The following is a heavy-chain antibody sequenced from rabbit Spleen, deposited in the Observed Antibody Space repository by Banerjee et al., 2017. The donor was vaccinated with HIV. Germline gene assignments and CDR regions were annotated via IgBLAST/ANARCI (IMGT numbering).Heavy chain of an antibody. V-gene: IGHV1S40*01. J-gene: IGHJ6*01. CDR3: ARGSAAMTLVITGYYLGL. CDR2: IDGGSTGST. CDR1: GFTLSSYW. Sequence: QSLEESGGDLVKPGASLTLTCTASGFTLSSYWMCWVRQAPGKGLEWIACIDGGSTGSTYYASWAKGRFTISKTSSTTVTLKMTSLTAADTATYFCARGSAAMTLVITGYYLGLWGPGTLVTVS. D-gene: IGHD2-1*01.